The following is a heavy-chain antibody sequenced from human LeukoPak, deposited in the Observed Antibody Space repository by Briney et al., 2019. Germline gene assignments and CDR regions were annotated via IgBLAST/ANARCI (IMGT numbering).Heavy chain of an antibody. CDR1: GFTFDDYA. J-gene: IGHJ3*02. CDR2: ISWNSGSI. D-gene: IGHD5-12*01. Sequence: GGSLRLSCAASGFTFDDYAMHWVRQAPGKGLEWVSGISWNSGSIGYADSVKGRFTISRDNAKNSLYLQMNSLRAEGTALYYCAKGDVDIVTEGAFDIWGQGTMVTVSS. CDR3: AKGDVDIVTEGAFDI. V-gene: IGHV3-9*01.